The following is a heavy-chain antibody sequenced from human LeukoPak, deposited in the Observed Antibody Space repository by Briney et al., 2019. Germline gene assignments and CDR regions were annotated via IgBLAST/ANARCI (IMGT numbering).Heavy chain of an antibody. CDR1: GGSISSCY. D-gene: IGHD1-1*01. V-gene: IGHV4-59*01. CDR2: IYDTGST. Sequence: PSETLSLTCTVSGGSISSCYWTWIRQSPEKGLEWIGYIYDTGSTRYNPSLESRATISVDPSKNQFSLKLSAVTAADTAVYYCARLTTRPGRLRPLILHLWGQGTLVTVSS. CDR3: ARLTTRPGRLRPLILHL. J-gene: IGHJ4*02.